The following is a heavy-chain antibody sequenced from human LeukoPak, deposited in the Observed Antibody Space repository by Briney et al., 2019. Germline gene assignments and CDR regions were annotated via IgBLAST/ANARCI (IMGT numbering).Heavy chain of an antibody. J-gene: IGHJ4*02. D-gene: IGHD1-26*01. Sequence: PGGSLRLSCAASGFTFSSYGMHWVRQAPGKGLEWVAVISYDGSNKYYADSVKGRFTISRDNSKNTLYLQMNSLRAEDTAVYYCAKIGELLGIDYWGQGTLVTVSS. V-gene: IGHV3-30*18. CDR1: GFTFSSYG. CDR2: ISYDGSNK. CDR3: AKIGELLGIDY.